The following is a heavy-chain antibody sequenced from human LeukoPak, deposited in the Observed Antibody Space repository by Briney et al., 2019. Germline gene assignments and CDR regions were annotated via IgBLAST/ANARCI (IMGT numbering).Heavy chain of an antibody. CDR1: GGTFSSYA. Sequence: SVKVSCKASGGTFSSYAISWVRQAPGQGLEWMGRIIPIFGIANYAQKFQGRVTITADKSTSTAYMEPSSLRSEDTAVYYCARRIAVAGTVWFDPWGQGTLVTVSS. J-gene: IGHJ5*02. V-gene: IGHV1-69*04. CDR3: ARRIAVAGTVWFDP. CDR2: IIPIFGIA. D-gene: IGHD6-19*01.